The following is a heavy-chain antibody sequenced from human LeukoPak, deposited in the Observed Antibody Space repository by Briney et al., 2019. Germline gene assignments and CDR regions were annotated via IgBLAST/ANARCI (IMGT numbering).Heavy chain of an antibody. Sequence: PSETLSLTCTVSGGSISSSSYYWGWIRQPPGKGLEWIGSIYYSGSTYYNPSLKSRVTISVDTSKNQFSLKLSSVTAADTAVYYCARNLRDSSWYRLDYWGQGTLVTVSS. CDR3: ARNLRDSSWYRLDY. D-gene: IGHD6-13*01. V-gene: IGHV4-39*01. J-gene: IGHJ4*02. CDR1: GGSISSSSYY. CDR2: IYYSGST.